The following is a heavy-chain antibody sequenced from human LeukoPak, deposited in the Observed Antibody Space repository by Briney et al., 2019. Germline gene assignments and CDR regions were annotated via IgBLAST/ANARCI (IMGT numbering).Heavy chain of an antibody. J-gene: IGHJ4*02. V-gene: IGHV1-24*01. CDR1: GYTLTELS. Sequence: ASVKVSCKVSGYTLTELSMHWVRQAPGKGLERMGGFDPEDGETIYAQKFQGRVTMTEDTSTDTAYMELSSLRSEDTAVYYCATAVVPAARKDYWGQGTLVTVSS. D-gene: IGHD2-2*01. CDR2: FDPEDGET. CDR3: ATAVVPAARKDY.